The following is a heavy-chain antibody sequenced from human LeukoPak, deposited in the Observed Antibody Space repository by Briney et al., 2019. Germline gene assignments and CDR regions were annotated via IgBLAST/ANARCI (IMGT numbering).Heavy chain of an antibody. CDR3: AGLLHKFDSGGYSWYFDL. Sequence: GGSLRLSCAASLFTFSKYTVNWVRQAPGKGLEWVSSITRDSAYIYYADSVRGRFTISRDNAKNELYLEMNSLRAEDTAVYYCAGLLHKFDSGGYSWYFDLWGRGTLVSVSA. CDR2: ITRDSAYI. J-gene: IGHJ2*01. V-gene: IGHV3-21*01. CDR1: LFTFSKYT. D-gene: IGHD3-22*01.